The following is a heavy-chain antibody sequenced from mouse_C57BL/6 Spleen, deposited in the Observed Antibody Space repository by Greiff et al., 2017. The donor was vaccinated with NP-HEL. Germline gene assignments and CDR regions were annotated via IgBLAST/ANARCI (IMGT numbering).Heavy chain of an antibody. J-gene: IGHJ3*01. Sequence: EVKLMESGGDLVKPGGSLKLSCAASGFTFSSYGMSWVRQTPDKRLEWVATISSGGSYTSSPDSVKGRFTISRDNAKNTLYLQMSSLKSEDTAMYYCARHPLYSNYEGAWFAYWGQGTLVTVSA. V-gene: IGHV5-6*01. CDR1: GFTFSSYG. D-gene: IGHD2-5*01. CDR3: ARHPLYSNYEGAWFAY. CDR2: ISSGGSYT.